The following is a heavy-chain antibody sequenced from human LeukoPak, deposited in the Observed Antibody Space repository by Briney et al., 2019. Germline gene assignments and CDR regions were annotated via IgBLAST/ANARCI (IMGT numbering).Heavy chain of an antibody. V-gene: IGHV3-33*01. CDR2: IWYDGSNK. Sequence: PGRSLRLSCAASGFTFSSYGMHWVRQAPGKGLEWVAVIWYDGSNKYYADSVKGRFTISRDNAKNTLYLQMNSLRAEDTAVYYCARDLFVLDYPPFDYWGQGTLVTVSS. CDR1: GFTFSSYG. CDR3: ARDLFVLDYPPFDY. D-gene: IGHD3/OR15-3a*01. J-gene: IGHJ4*02.